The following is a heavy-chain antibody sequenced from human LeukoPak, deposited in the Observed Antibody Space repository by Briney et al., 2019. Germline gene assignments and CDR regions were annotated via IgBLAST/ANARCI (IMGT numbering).Heavy chain of an antibody. CDR3: AKGRGKDGQNLFDY. CDR2: IRSDGTKT. Sequence: GGPLRLSCAASGFTFSIYGMHRVRQAPGKGLEWVTFIRSDGTKTHYADSVKGRFTISRDNSKNTLFLQIDNLRVDDTAVYYCAKGRGKDGQNLFDYWGQGTLITVSS. J-gene: IGHJ4*02. V-gene: IGHV3-30*02. CDR1: GFTFSIYG. D-gene: IGHD5-24*01.